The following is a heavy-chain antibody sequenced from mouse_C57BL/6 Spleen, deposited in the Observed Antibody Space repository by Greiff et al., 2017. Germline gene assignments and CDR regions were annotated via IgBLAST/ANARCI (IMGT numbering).Heavy chain of an antibody. CDR1: GFSLTSYG. D-gene: IGHD1-1*01. J-gene: IGHJ3*01. Sequence: QVQLQQSGPGLVQPSQSLSITCTVSGFSLTSYGVHWVRQSPGKGLEWLGVIWSGGSPDYNAAFISRLSISKANSKSQVFFKMNSLQADDTAIYYCARNGDYYGSSSWFAYWGQGTLVTVSA. CDR3: ARNGDYYGSSSWFAY. CDR2: IWSGGSP. V-gene: IGHV2-2*01.